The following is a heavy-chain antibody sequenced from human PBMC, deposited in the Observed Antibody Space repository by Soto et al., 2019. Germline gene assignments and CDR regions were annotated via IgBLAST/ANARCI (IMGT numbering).Heavy chain of an antibody. CDR3: AKVPYDSSGYFLVDY. V-gene: IGHV3-23*01. J-gene: IGHJ4*02. CDR1: GFTFSSYA. Sequence: GALRLSCAASGFTFSSYAMSWVRQAPGKGLEWVSAISGSGGSTYYADSVKGRFTISRDNSKNTLYLQMNSLRAEDTAVYYCAKVPYDSSGYFLVDYWGQGTLVTVSS. D-gene: IGHD3-22*01. CDR2: ISGSGGST.